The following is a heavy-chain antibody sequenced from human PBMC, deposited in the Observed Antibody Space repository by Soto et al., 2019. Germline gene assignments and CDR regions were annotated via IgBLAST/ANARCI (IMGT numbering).Heavy chain of an antibody. Sequence: QVQLVQSGAEVKKPGASVKVSCKASGYTFTNYGITWVRQAPGQGLEWMGWISPYNGNTKYAQTLQGRVTMTTDTSTTTAYMELRSLRSDDTAVYYCARSQGSDPFDPWGQGTLVTVSS. CDR1: GYTFTNYG. V-gene: IGHV1-18*04. D-gene: IGHD6-25*01. J-gene: IGHJ5*02. CDR2: ISPYNGNT. CDR3: ARSQGSDPFDP.